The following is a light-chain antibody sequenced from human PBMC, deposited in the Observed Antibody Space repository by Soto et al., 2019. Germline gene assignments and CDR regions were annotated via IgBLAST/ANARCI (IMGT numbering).Light chain of an antibody. CDR3: QQYGISPYT. J-gene: IGKJ2*01. V-gene: IGKV3-20*01. CDR1: QRVSSSY. CDR2: GAS. Sequence: EIVLTQSPGTLSLSPGERATLSCRASQRVSSSYLAWYQQKPGQAPRLLIYGASSRATGIPDRFSGSGSGTDFTLTISRLEPEDFAVYYCQQYGISPYTFGQGTNLEIK.